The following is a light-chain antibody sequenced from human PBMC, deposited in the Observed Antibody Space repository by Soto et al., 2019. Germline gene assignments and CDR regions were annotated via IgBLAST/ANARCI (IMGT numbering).Light chain of an antibody. CDR2: GAS. CDR1: QSVSSN. V-gene: IGKV3-15*01. J-gene: IGKJ1*01. CDR3: PHYNNWPRT. Sequence: EIVMTQSPATLSVSPGESATLSCRASQSVSSNLAWYQQKPGQAPRLLIYGASTRATGIPARFSGSGSGTEFTLTISSLQSEDFAVYYCPHYNNWPRTFGQGTKVEIK.